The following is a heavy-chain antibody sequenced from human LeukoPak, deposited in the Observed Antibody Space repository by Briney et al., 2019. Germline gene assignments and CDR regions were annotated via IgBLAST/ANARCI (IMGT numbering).Heavy chain of an antibody. Sequence: GASEKVSCKASGYTFTSYGISWVRQAPGQGLEWRGGISAHNGNTNYDQKLQGRVTMTTDTSTSTAYMELRSLRSDDTAVYYCARDFRLTVRGVILDYWGQGTLVTVSS. CDR3: ARDFRLTVRGVILDY. V-gene: IGHV1-18*01. D-gene: IGHD3-10*01. CDR2: ISAHNGNT. CDR1: GYTFTSYG. J-gene: IGHJ4*02.